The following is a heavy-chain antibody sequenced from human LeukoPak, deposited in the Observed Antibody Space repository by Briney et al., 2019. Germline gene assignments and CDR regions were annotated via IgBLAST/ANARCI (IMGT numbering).Heavy chain of an antibody. V-gene: IGHV1-69-2*01. CDR3: ARLNLDSGGSWYYFDY. J-gene: IGHJ4*02. D-gene: IGHD2-15*01. Sequence: ATVKISCKVSGYTFTDYYMHWVQQAPGKGLEWMGLVDPEDGETIYAEKFQGRVTITADTSTDTAYMELSSLRSEDTAVYYCARLNLDSGGSWYYFDYWGQGTLVTVSS. CDR2: VDPEDGET. CDR1: GYTFTDYY.